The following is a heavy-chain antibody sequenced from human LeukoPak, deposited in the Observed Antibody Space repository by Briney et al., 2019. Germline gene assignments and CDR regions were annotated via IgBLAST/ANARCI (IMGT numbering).Heavy chain of an antibody. J-gene: IGHJ5*02. D-gene: IGHD6-13*01. CDR1: GGSISSYY. Sequence: PSETLSLTCTVSGGSISSYYWSWIRQPPGKGLEWIGYIYYSGSANYSPSLKSRVTISVDTSKNQFSLKLTSVTTADTAVYYCAKLQGAAASSDWFDPWGQGTLVTVSS. CDR2: IYYSGSA. V-gene: IGHV4-59*01. CDR3: AKLQGAAASSDWFDP.